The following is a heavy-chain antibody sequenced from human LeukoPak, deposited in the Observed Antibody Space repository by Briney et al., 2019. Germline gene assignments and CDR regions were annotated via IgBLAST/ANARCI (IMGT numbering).Heavy chain of an antibody. V-gene: IGHV3-11*01. CDR3: ARDRFGVFDY. D-gene: IGHD3-10*01. CDR2: TSSFDGTV. J-gene: IGHJ4*02. CDR1: GFTFTEYY. Sequence: GGSLRLDCAASGFTFTEYYMSWIRQAPGKGPEWISYTSSFDGTVNYAESVKGRFTISRDNAKSLLYLQMSSLRDEDTAVYYCARDRFGVFDYWGQGTLVTVSS.